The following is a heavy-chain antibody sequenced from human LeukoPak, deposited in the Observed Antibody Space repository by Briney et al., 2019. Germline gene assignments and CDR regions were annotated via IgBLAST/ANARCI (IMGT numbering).Heavy chain of an antibody. Sequence: GGSLRLSCAASGFTFSSYSMNWVRQAPGKGLEWVSYISSSSSTIYYADSVKGRFTISRDNAKNSLYLQMNSLRAEDTAVYYCARDRAVMVRGVIRNYYYYYMDVWGKGTTVTVSS. V-gene: IGHV3-48*01. J-gene: IGHJ6*03. CDR3: ARDRAVMVRGVIRNYYYYYMDV. CDR1: GFTFSSYS. CDR2: ISSSSSTI. D-gene: IGHD3-10*01.